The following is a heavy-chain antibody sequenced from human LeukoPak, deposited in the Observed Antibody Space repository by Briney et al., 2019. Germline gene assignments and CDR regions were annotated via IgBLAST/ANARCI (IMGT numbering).Heavy chain of an antibody. CDR3: ARIMVGATGDY. J-gene: IGHJ4*02. CDR2: TYPGDSET. D-gene: IGHD1-26*01. CDR1: GYIFSTYW. V-gene: IGHV5-51*01. Sequence: GESLKISCKGSGYIFSTYWIAWLRHMPGKGLEWMGVTYPGDSETRYSPSFQGQVTISADKSISTAYLQWSSLKASDTAVYYCARIMVGATGDYWGQGTLVTVSS.